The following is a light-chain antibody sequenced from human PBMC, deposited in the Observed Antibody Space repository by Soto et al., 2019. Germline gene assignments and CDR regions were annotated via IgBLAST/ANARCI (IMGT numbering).Light chain of an antibody. CDR3: SSYTDSSNYV. CDR1: SSDLAIYNY. V-gene: IGLV2-14*01. Sequence: QSVLSHPASVSWSPGHSITISCAGTSSDLAIYNYVSWYQQQPGKAPKLMIYQVTNRPSGVSNRFSGSRSGNTASLTISGLQAEEEADYYCSSYTDSSNYVFGTGTKVTAL. CDR2: QVT. J-gene: IGLJ1*01.